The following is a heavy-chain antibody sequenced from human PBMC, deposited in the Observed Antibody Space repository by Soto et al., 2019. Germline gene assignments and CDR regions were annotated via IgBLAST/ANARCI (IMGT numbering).Heavy chain of an antibody. D-gene: IGHD5-12*01. V-gene: IGHV1-69*13. J-gene: IGHJ6*02. Sequence: SVKVSCKASGGTFSSYAISWVRQAPGQGLEWMGGIIPIFGTANYAQKFQGRVTITVDESTSTAYMELSSLRSEDTAVYYCARSDIVATTAYYYGMDVWGQGTTVTVSS. CDR1: GGTFSSYA. CDR2: IIPIFGTA. CDR3: ARSDIVATTAYYYGMDV.